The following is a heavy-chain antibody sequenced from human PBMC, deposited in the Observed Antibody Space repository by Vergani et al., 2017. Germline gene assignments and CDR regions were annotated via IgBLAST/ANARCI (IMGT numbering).Heavy chain of an antibody. J-gene: IGHJ4*02. CDR3: ASKRGACRAAYCHSYDF. CDR1: GDSVISPDYH. V-gene: IGHV4-39*01. Sequence: QVQLQESGPGLVKPSETLSLTCTVSGDSVISPDYHWGWIRQPPGKGLEWIGSMDYSGSTSYNPSLESRISISFETPKNQFSLRLNSVTAADTAVYYCASKRGACRAAYCHSYDFWGPGTLVGVSS. CDR2: MDYSGST. D-gene: IGHD2-15*01.